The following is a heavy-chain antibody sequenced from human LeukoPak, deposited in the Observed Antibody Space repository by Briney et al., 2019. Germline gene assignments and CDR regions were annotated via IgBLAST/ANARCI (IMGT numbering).Heavy chain of an antibody. CDR1: GGTFSSYA. Sequence: ASVKVSCKASGGTFSSYAISWVRQAPGQGLEWMGGIIPIFGTANYAQKFQGRVTITADESTSTAYMELSSLRSEGTAVYFCVRDWWEPYDAFDIWGQGTMVTVSS. D-gene: IGHD1-14*01. CDR2: IIPIFGTA. J-gene: IGHJ3*02. CDR3: VRDWWEPYDAFDI. V-gene: IGHV1-69*13.